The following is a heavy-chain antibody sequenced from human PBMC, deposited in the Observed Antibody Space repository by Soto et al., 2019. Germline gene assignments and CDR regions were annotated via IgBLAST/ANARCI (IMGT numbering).Heavy chain of an antibody. D-gene: IGHD6-13*01. CDR2: ISYDGSNK. CDR3: ARVESSSWYRYYYYYYGMDV. J-gene: IGHJ6*02. V-gene: IGHV3-30-3*01. CDR1: GFNFSSYA. Sequence: GGSLRLSCAASGFNFSSYAMHWVRQAPGKGLEWVAVISYDGSNKYYADSVKGRFTISRDNSKNTLYLQMNSLRAEDTAVYYCARVESSSWYRYYYYYYGMDVWGQGTTVTVSS.